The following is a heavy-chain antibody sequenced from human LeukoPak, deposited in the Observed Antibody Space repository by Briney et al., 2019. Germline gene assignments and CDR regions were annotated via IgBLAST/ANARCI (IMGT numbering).Heavy chain of an antibody. V-gene: IGHV1-18*01. CDR3: ARDWVRYCSTASWLLHFDS. D-gene: IGHD3-16*01. J-gene: IGHJ4*02. Sequence: VASVKLCCNAYGYTFTIHGISRVRQAPGQGHGWMGLISAYNGNTNYAQKLQGRVTMTTDTSTNTAYMELRGLQSGDTAVYYCARDWVRYCSTASWLLHFDSWGQGTQVTVSS. CDR2: ISAYNGNT. CDR1: GYTFTIHG.